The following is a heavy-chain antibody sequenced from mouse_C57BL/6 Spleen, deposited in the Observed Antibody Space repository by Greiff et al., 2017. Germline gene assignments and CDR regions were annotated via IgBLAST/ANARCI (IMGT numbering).Heavy chain of an antibody. V-gene: IGHV5-17*01. CDR2: ISSGSSTI. CDR3: ARYGNYGYFDY. Sequence: EVMLVESGGGLVKPGGSPKLSCAASGFTFSDYGMHWVRQAPEKGLEWVAYISSGSSTIYYADTVKGRFTISRDNAKNTLFLQMTSLRSEDTAMYYCARYGNYGYFDYWGQGTTLTVSS. CDR1: GFTFSDYG. J-gene: IGHJ2*01. D-gene: IGHD2-1*01.